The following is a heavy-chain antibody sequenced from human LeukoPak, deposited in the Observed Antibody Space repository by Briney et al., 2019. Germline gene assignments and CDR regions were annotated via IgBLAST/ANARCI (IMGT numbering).Heavy chain of an antibody. Sequence: PSETLSLTCTVSGGSIGSYYWSWIRQPPGKGLEWIGYIYYSGTTNYNPSLKSRVTISVDTSKNQFSLKLSSVTAADTAVYYCARRGSGTYFLDYWGQGTLVTVSS. V-gene: IGHV4-59*08. CDR2: IYYSGTT. CDR1: GGSIGSYY. CDR3: ARRGSGTYFLDY. J-gene: IGHJ4*02. D-gene: IGHD1-26*01.